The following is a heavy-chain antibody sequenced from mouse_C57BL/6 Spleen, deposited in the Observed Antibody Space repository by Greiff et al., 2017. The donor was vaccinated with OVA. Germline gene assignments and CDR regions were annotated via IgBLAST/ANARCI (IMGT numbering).Heavy chain of an antibody. CDR2: IWSGGST. V-gene: IGHV2-2*01. Sequence: QVQLQQSGPGLVQPSQSLSITCTVSGFSFTSYGVHWVRQSPGKGLEWLGVIWSGGSTDYNAAFISRLSISKDNSKSQVFFKMNSLQADDTAIYYCASPDGYYPYAMDYWGQGTSVTVSS. CDR3: ASPDGYYPYAMDY. CDR1: GFSFTSYG. J-gene: IGHJ4*01. D-gene: IGHD2-3*01.